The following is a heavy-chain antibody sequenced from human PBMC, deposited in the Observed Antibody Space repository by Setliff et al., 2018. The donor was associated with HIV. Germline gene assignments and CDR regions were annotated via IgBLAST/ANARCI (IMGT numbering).Heavy chain of an antibody. CDR1: GGSVSSGDYY. Sequence: PSETLSLTCTVSGGSVSSGDYYWSWIRQHPGKGLEWIGYIFYSGSTYYNPSLKSRVTISVDTSKNQFSLRLSSVTAADTAVYYCARNFYDSSGYRYDYWGQGTLVTVSS. V-gene: IGHV4-31*03. CDR3: ARNFYDSSGYRYDY. CDR2: IFYSGST. D-gene: IGHD3-22*01. J-gene: IGHJ4*02.